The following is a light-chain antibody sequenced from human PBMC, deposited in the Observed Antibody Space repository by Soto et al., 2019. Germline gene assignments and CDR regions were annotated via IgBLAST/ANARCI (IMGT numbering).Light chain of an antibody. CDR2: GNS. V-gene: IGLV1-40*01. J-gene: IGLJ1*01. CDR1: SSNIGAGYD. CDR3: QSYDSSLSGLV. Sequence: QSVLTQPPSVSGAPGQRVTISCTGSSSNIGAGYDVHWYQQLPGTAPKLLIYGNSNRPSGVPDRFSASKSGTSDSLAITRLQAEDEADYYCQSYDSSLSGLVFGTGTKVTVL.